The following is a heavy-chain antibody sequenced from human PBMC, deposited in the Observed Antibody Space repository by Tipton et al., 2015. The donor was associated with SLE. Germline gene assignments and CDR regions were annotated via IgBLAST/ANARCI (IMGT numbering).Heavy chain of an antibody. D-gene: IGHD7-27*01. CDR3: GRESADWGKGWIYFYMDA. CDR2: IKEDGTEK. J-gene: IGHJ6*03. CDR1: GFSFRSSW. V-gene: IGHV3-7*01. Sequence: GSPRLSCAASGFSFRSSWMSWVRQVPGEGLEWVARIKEDGTEKSYADSVKGRFTISRDNVDNSLFLQMNSLRVDDTAVYYCGRESADWGKGWIYFYMDAWGKGTTVTVSS.